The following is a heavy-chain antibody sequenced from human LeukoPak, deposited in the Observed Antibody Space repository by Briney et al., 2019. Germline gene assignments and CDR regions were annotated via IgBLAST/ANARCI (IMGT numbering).Heavy chain of an antibody. CDR1: GFTFSSYS. D-gene: IGHD5-18*01. Sequence: GGSLRLSCAASGFTFSSYSMNWVRQPPGKGLEWVSYISSSSSTIYYADSVKGRFTISRDNAKNSLYLQMNSLRAEDTAVYYCARSPRTAPHFDPWGQGTLVTVS. CDR3: ARSPRTAPHFDP. V-gene: IGHV3-48*01. CDR2: ISSSSSTI. J-gene: IGHJ5*02.